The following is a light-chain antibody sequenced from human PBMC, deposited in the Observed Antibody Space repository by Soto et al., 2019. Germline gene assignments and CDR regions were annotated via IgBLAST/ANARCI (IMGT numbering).Light chain of an antibody. CDR3: QSYDSNLSGSLYV. J-gene: IGLJ1*01. CDR1: NFNIGAGYD. CDR2: ANN. Sequence: QSVLTQPPSVSGAPGQRVTISCTGSNFNIGAGYDVHWYQQLPGTAPKLLIYANNNRPSGVPDRFSGAKSGTSASLAITGLQAEDDADDYCQSYDSNLSGSLYVFGTGTKLTVL. V-gene: IGLV1-40*01.